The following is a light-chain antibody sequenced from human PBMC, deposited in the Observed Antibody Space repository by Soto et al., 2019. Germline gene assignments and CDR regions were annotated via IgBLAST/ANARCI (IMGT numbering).Light chain of an antibody. CDR1: TGAVTSGYY. CDR3: LVYYGGVWV. V-gene: IGLV7-43*01. CDR2: STR. J-gene: IGLJ3*02. Sequence: QAVVTQEPSLTVSPGGTVTLTCASNTGAVTSGYYPIWFQQKPGQAPRALIYSTRHKHSWTPARFSGSLLGGKAALTLSGVQPEDEADYYCLVYYGGVWVFGGGTKLTVL.